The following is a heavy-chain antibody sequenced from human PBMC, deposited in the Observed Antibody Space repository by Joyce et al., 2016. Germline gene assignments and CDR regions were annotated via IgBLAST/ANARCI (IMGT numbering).Heavy chain of an antibody. Sequence: QVQLQESGPGLVKSSGTLSLTCTVSGGSVSRTGDFWSWFRQSPATGLEWIGQISYIGNTNYTSAFKRRVTISIDSSKNQFSLRLTSVTSADTAVYYCARVCCFGRFDPWGQGTLVSVSS. CDR1: GGSVSRTGDF. V-gene: IGHV4-61*08. CDR2: ISYIGNT. CDR3: ARVCCFGRFDP. J-gene: IGHJ5*02. D-gene: IGHD3-16*01.